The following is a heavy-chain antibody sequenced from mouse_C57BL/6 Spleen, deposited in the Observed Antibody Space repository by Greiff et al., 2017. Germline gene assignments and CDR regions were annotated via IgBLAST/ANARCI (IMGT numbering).Heavy chain of an antibody. J-gene: IGHJ3*01. D-gene: IGHD2-4*01. CDR2: INPYNGGT. V-gene: IGHV1-19*01. CDR3: ARWGYDYNGFAY. CDR1: GYTFTDYY. Sequence: VQLLQSGPVLVKPGASVTMSCKASGYTFTDYYLNWVKQRHGKSLEWFGVINPYNGGTSYNQKVKGKATLTVDKSTSPAYMEFNSLTSEDSAIYYCARWGYDYNGFAYWGQGTLVTVAA.